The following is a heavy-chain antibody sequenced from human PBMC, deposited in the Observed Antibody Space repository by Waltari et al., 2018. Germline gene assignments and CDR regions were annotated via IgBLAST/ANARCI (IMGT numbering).Heavy chain of an antibody. CDR3: ARGTLGYCSSTSCYTFDP. Sequence: QLQLQESGPGLVKPSETLSLTCTVSGGSISSSSYYWGWIRQPPGKGLEWIGSIYYSGSTYDNPSLKSRVTISVDTSKNQFSLKLSSVTAADTAVYYCARGTLGYCSSTSCYTFDPWGQGTLVTVSS. CDR1: GGSISSSSYY. CDR2: IYYSGST. J-gene: IGHJ5*02. D-gene: IGHD2-2*02. V-gene: IGHV4-39*07.